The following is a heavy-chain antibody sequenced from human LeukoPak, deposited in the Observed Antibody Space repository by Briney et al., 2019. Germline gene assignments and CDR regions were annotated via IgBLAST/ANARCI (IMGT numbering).Heavy chain of an antibody. J-gene: IGHJ6*03. D-gene: IGHD6-13*01. CDR3: AREIAARYYYMDV. V-gene: IGHV4-59*01. CDR1: VGSISSYY. CDR2: IYYSGST. Sequence: PSETLSLTCTVSVGSISSYYWSCIRQPPGEGLEWVGYIYYSGSTTYNPSLKSRVTISVDTSKNQFSLKLSSVTAADTAVYYCAREIAARYYYMDVWGKGTTVTVSS.